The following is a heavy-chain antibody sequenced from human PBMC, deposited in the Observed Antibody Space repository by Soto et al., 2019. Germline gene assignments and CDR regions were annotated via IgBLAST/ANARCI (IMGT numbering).Heavy chain of an antibody. D-gene: IGHD2-15*01. CDR3: ARDFPPDPKLVLPLNYDYMDV. CDR2: ISSSGSTI. J-gene: IGHJ6*03. Sequence: QVQLVESGGGLVKPGGSLRLSCAASGFTFSDYYMSWIRQAPGKGLEWVSYISSSGSTIYYADSVKGRFTISRYNAKNSLYLQMNSLRAEETAVYYCARDFPPDPKLVLPLNYDYMDVWGKGTTVTVSS. CDR1: GFTFSDYY. V-gene: IGHV3-11*01.